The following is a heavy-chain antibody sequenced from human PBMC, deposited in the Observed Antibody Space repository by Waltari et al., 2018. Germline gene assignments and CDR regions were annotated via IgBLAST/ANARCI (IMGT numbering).Heavy chain of an antibody. J-gene: IGHJ4*02. Sequence: EVQLVESGGGVVRPGGSLRLSCAASGFPFYDFGLSWGRQAPGKGLEWVSGINWKGGSTGYADSVKGRFTISRDNAKNSLYLQMNSLRAEDTALYYCARKYGSGAFDYWGQGTLVTVSS. CDR2: INWKGGST. CDR1: GFPFYDFG. CDR3: ARKYGSGAFDY. V-gene: IGHV3-20*04. D-gene: IGHD3-10*01.